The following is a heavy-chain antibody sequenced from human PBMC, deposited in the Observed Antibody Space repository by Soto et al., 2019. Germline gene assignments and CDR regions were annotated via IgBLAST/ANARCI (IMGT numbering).Heavy chain of an antibody. CDR1: GFTFRSYA. D-gene: IGHD3-3*01. CDR2: ILGSGST. V-gene: IGHV3-23*01. J-gene: IGHJ4*02. CDR3: AKDPQPDGFWPFDH. Sequence: EVQLLASGGGLVQPGGSLRLSCAASGFTFRSYAMSWVRQAPGQGLEWVSGILGSGSTYYADSVRGRFTISRDNSKNTLYLEMNSLRVEDTAMYYCAKDPQPDGFWPFDHWGQGTLITVSS.